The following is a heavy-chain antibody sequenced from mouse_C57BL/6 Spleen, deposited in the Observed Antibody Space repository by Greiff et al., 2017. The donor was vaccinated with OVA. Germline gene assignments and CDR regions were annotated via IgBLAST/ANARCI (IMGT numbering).Heavy chain of an antibody. V-gene: IGHV5-12*01. J-gene: IGHJ3*01. Sequence: DVKLVESGGGLVQPGGSLKLSCAASGFTFSDYYMYWVRQTPEKRLEWVAYISNGGGSTYYPDTVKGRFTISRDNAKNPLYLQMSRLKSEDTAMYYCARSRLDYYGSSPFAYWGQGTLVTVSA. CDR1: GFTFSDYY. D-gene: IGHD1-1*01. CDR2: ISNGGGST. CDR3: ARSRLDYYGSSPFAY.